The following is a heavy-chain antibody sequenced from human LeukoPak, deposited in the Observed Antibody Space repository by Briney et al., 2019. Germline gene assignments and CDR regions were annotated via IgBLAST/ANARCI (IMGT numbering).Heavy chain of an antibody. Sequence: GGSLRLSCAASGFTFSSYGMHWVRQAPGKGLEWVAVISYDGSNKYYADSVKGRFTISRDNSKNTLYLQMNSLRAEDTAVYYCAKDQDRYKNVLRYLDLYGMDVWGQGTTVTVSS. CDR2: ISYDGSNK. J-gene: IGHJ6*02. V-gene: IGHV3-30*18. CDR3: AKDQDRYKNVLRYLDLYGMDV. D-gene: IGHD3-9*01. CDR1: GFTFSSYG.